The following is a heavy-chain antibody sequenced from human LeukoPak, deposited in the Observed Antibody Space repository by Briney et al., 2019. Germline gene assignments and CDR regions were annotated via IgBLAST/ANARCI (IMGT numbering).Heavy chain of an antibody. Sequence: HPGGSLRLSCAASGFTFSSYAMSWVRQAPGKGLEWVSAISGSGGSTYYADSAKGRFTISRDNSKNTLYLQMNSLRAEDTAVYYWAKASDWDDFWSGYCAFGPWCQGTLVIVSS. V-gene: IGHV3-23*01. CDR1: GFTFSSYA. CDR3: AKASDWDDFWSGYCAFGP. CDR2: ISGSGGST. D-gene: IGHD3-3*01. J-gene: IGHJ5*02.